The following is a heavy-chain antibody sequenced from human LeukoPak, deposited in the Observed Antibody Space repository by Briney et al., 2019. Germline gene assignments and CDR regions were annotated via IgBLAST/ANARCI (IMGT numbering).Heavy chain of an antibody. J-gene: IGHJ4*02. CDR2: ISGSGGST. D-gene: IGHD2-15*01. Sequence: GGSLRLSCAASGFTFSSFGMSWVRQAPGKGLEWVSGISGSGGSTYYADSVKGRFTISRDNSKNTVDLQMNNLRAEDTAVYYCAPRVVGSAPFDYWGQGTLVTVSS. CDR3: APRVVGSAPFDY. V-gene: IGHV3-23*01. CDR1: GFTFSSFG.